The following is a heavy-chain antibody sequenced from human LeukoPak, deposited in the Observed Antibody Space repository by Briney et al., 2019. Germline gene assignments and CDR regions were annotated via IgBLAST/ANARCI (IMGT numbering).Heavy chain of an antibody. J-gene: IGHJ6*03. D-gene: IGHD3-3*01. Sequence: SETLSLTCSVSDDSTTMYYWDWIRQPPGKGLEWIGTIYYSGSTYYNPSLKSRVTISVDTSKNEFSLNLSSVTAADTAVYYCARDGDYYYMDVWGKGTTVTISS. V-gene: IGHV4-39*07. CDR1: DDSTTMYY. CDR2: IYYSGST. CDR3: ARDGDYYYMDV.